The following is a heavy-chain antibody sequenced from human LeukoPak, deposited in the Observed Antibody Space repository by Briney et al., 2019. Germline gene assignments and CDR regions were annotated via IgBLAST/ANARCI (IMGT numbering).Heavy chain of an antibody. CDR2: IYYSGST. J-gene: IGHJ6*03. CDR3: ARHFAFSYYYMDV. Sequence: SETLSLTCTVSGGSISSYYWSWIRQPPGKGLEWIGYIYYSGSTNYNPSLKSRVTISVDTSKNQFSLKLSSATAADTAVYYCARHFAFSYYYMDVWGKGTTVTVSS. V-gene: IGHV4-59*08. CDR1: GGSISSYY.